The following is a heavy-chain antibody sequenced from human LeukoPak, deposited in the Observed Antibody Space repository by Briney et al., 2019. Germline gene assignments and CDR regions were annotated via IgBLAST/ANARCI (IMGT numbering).Heavy chain of an antibody. CDR1: GGSFSGYY. CDR3: ARGVTVADYYYYYGMDV. V-gene: IGHV4-34*01. Sequence: SETLSLTCAVYGGSFSGYYWSWIRQPPGKGLEWIGEINHSGSTNYNPSLKSRVTISVDTYKNQFSLKLSSVTAADTAVYYCARGVTVADYYYYYGMDVWGQGTTVTVSS. D-gene: IGHD4-23*01. J-gene: IGHJ6*02. CDR2: INHSGST.